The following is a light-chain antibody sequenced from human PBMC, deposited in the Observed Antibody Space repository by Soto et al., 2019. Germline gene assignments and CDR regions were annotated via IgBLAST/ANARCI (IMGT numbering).Light chain of an antibody. J-gene: IGKJ2*01. V-gene: IGKV3-20*01. Sequence: EIVLTQSPGTLSLSPGERATLSCRASQSVSSDYLAWYQQKPGQAPRLLIYGASIRATSIPDRFSGSGSGTDFTLTISRLEPEDFAVYYCQQYGSSSYTFGQGTKLEIK. CDR1: QSVSSDY. CDR3: QQYGSSSYT. CDR2: GAS.